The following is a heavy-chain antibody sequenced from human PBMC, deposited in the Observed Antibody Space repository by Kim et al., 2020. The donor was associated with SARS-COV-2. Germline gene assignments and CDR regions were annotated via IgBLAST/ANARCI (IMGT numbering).Heavy chain of an antibody. CDR3: ARSVRQWLVHDYGMDV. Sequence: SETLSLTCAVSGGSISSSNWWSWVRQPPGKGLEWIGEIYHSGSTNYNPSLKSRVTISVDKSKNQFSLKLSSVTAADTAVYYCARSVRQWLVHDYGMDVWGQGTTVTVSS. D-gene: IGHD6-19*01. J-gene: IGHJ6*02. V-gene: IGHV4-4*02. CDR1: GGSISSSNW. CDR2: IYHSGST.